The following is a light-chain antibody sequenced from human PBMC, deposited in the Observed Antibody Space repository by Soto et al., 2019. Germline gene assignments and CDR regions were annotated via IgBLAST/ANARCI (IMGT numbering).Light chain of an antibody. CDR2: KAS. J-gene: IGKJ4*01. V-gene: IGKV1-5*03. CDR1: QSISSW. CDR3: QQYYSYPLT. Sequence: DIQMTQSPSTLSASVGDRVTIICRASQSISSWLAWCQQKPGKAPKLLIYKASSLESGVPSRFSGSGSGTEFTLTISSLQPDDFATYYCQQYYSYPLTFGGGTKLEIK.